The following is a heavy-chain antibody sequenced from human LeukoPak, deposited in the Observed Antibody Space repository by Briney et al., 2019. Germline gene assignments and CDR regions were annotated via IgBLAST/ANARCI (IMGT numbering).Heavy chain of an antibody. CDR2: IRYDGINK. D-gene: IGHD3-10*01. V-gene: IGHV3-30*02. CDR3: AKEGDYYGSGSYRDGF. CDR1: GFTFSTHG. J-gene: IGHJ3*01. Sequence: GGSLRLSCAASGFTFSTHGMHWVRQAPGKGLEWVAFIRYDGINKYYADSVKGRFTISRDSFKNTLYLQMNSLRPEDTAVYYCAKEGDYYGSGSYRDGFWGQGTRATVSS.